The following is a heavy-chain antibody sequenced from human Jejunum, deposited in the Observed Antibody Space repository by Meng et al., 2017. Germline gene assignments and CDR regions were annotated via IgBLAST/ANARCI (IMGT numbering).Heavy chain of an antibody. CDR2: INPDNGVT. D-gene: IGHD5-24*01. V-gene: IGHV1-2*06. CDR3: ARGGRDDYNVPHY. J-gene: IGHJ4*02. Sequence: QVQLLQSGGEGKRPGAPVKVFCKTSGDPFNGYNMHWVRRAPGQGLEWVGRINPDNGVTNSAQKFQCRVTMTRDSSITTAYMVLNRLTSGDTAFYYWARGGRDDYNVPHYWGQGTLVTVSS. CDR1: GDPFNGYN.